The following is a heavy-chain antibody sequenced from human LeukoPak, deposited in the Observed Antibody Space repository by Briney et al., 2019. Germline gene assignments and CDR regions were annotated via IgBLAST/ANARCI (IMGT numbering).Heavy chain of an antibody. J-gene: IGHJ3*02. CDR3: AREGRVPAAIGAFDI. CDR2: ISYDGSNK. D-gene: IGHD2-2*01. V-gene: IGHV3-30*03. CDR1: GFTVSSNY. Sequence: GGSLRLSCAASGFTVSSNYMSWVRQAPGKGLEWVAVISYDGSNKYYADSVKGRFTISRDNSKNTLYLQMNSLRAEDTAVYYCAREGRVPAAIGAFDIWGQGTMVTVSS.